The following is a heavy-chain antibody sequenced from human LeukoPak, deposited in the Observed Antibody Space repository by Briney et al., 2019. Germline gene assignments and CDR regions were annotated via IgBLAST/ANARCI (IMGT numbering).Heavy chain of an antibody. CDR2: IKSDGSST. V-gene: IGHV3-74*01. Sequence: GGSLRLSCAASGFTFSNSWMHWVRHAPGKGLVWVSRIKSDGSSTSYVDSVKGRFTISRDNAKNTLYLQMNSLRAEDTALYYCRTVAYTSSSAIDYWGQGTLVIVSS. CDR1: GFTFSNSW. J-gene: IGHJ4*02. D-gene: IGHD6-6*01. CDR3: RTVAYTSSSAIDY.